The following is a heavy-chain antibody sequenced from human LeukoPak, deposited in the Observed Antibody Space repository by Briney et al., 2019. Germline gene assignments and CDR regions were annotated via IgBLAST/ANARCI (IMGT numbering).Heavy chain of an antibody. D-gene: IGHD6-13*01. Sequence: PGGSLRLSCAASGFSFSNYAMGWVRQAPGKGLEWVSVVSGLGGSTYYADSVKGRFAISRDNSKSTLWLQMNSLRADDTAIYYCARDVEARISAAGTFDYWGQGSLVTVSS. J-gene: IGHJ4*02. CDR2: VSGLGGST. V-gene: IGHV3-23*01. CDR1: GFSFSNYA. CDR3: ARDVEARISAAGTFDY.